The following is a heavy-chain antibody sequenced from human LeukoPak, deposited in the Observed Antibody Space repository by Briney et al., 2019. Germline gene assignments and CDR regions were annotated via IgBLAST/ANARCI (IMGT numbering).Heavy chain of an antibody. Sequence: SETLSLTCTVSGGSISSSSYYWGWIRQPPGKGLEWIGEINHSGSTNYNPSLKSRVTISVDTSKNQFSLKLSSVTAADTAVYYCARGGITNDYWGQGTLVTVSS. CDR1: GGSISSSSYY. CDR2: INHSGST. J-gene: IGHJ4*02. CDR3: ARGGITNDY. V-gene: IGHV4-39*07. D-gene: IGHD3-10*01.